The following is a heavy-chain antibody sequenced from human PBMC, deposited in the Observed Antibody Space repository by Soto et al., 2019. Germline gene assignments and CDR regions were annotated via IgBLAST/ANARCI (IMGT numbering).Heavy chain of an antibody. CDR2: IYYSGST. CDR1: GGSISSSNYY. J-gene: IGHJ5*02. Sequence: SETLSLTCTVSGGSISSSNYYWAWIRQPPGKGLEWIGSIYYSGSTYYNPSLKSRVTISVDTSKNHFSLKLSSVTAADTAVYYCARHYYGPGSYSTPNWFDPWGQGTQVTVSS. CDR3: ARHYYGPGSYSTPNWFDP. V-gene: IGHV4-39*01. D-gene: IGHD3-10*01.